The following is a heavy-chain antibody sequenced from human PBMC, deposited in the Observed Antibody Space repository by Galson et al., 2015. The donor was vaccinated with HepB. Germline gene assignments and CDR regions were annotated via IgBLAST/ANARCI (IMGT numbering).Heavy chain of an antibody. J-gene: IGHJ3*02. CDR1: GFTFSSYA. Sequence: SLRLSCAASGFTFSSYAMHWVRQAPGKGLEWVAVISYDGSNKYYADSVKGRFTISRDNSKNTLYLQMNSLRAEDTAVYYCARDSVLLWFGEPAPDAFDIWGQGTMVTVSS. V-gene: IGHV3-30*04. CDR3: ARDSVLLWFGEPAPDAFDI. D-gene: IGHD3-10*01. CDR2: ISYDGSNK.